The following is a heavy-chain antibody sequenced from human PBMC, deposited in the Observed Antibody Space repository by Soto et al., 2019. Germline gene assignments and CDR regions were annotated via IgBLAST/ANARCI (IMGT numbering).Heavy chain of an antibody. D-gene: IGHD1-26*01. CDR2: IYYSGST. J-gene: IGHJ5*02. CDR1: GGSISSYY. V-gene: IGHV4-59*08. Sequence: ASETLSLTCTVSGGSISSYYWSWIRQPPGKGLEWIGYIYYSGSTNYNPSLKSRVTISVDTSKSQFSLKLSSVTAADTAVYYCARLSDGAGQTVVPAEVGLLFDPWGQGTLVTVSS. CDR3: ARLSDGAGQTVVPAEVGLLFDP.